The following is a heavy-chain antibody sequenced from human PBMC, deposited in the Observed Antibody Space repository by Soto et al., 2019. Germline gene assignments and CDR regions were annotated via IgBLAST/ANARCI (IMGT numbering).Heavy chain of an antibody. Sequence: GESLKISCAASGFTFSSYAMSWVRQAPGKGLEWVSAISGSGGSTYYADSVKGRFTISRDNSKNTLYLQMNSLRAEDTAVYYCAKDSRVDSGYDWWADAFDIWGQGTMVTVSS. D-gene: IGHD5-12*01. J-gene: IGHJ3*02. CDR2: ISGSGGST. CDR1: GFTFSSYA. CDR3: AKDSRVDSGYDWWADAFDI. V-gene: IGHV3-23*01.